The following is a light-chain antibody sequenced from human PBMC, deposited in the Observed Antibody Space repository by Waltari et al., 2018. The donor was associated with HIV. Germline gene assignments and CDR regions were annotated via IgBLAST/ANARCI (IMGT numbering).Light chain of an antibody. Sequence: VTTQYQGPYPVSPRERATIRCQPSRGVLYSGTNRNYLAWYQQKSGQPPKVHIYWASTRESGVPDRFSGSGSGTDFTRTIRSLQAEDVGVYYCQQYFTTPPTFGQGTKVEIK. CDR3: QQYFTTPPT. CDR1: RGVLYSGTNRNY. J-gene: IGKJ1*01. V-gene: IGKV4-1*01. CDR2: WAS.